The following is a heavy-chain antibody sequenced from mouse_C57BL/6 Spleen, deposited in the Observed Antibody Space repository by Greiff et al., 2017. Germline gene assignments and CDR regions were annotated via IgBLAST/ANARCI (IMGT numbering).Heavy chain of an antibody. V-gene: IGHV10-1*01. Sequence: EVKLVESGGGLVQPKGSLKLSCAASGFSFNTYAMNWVRQAPGKGLEWVARIRSKSNNYATYYADSVKDRFTISRDDSESMLYLQMNNLKTEDTAMYYCVRHDSYYYAMDYWGQGTSVTVSS. CDR3: VRHDSYYYAMDY. D-gene: IGHD2-4*01. CDR1: GFSFNTYA. J-gene: IGHJ4*01. CDR2: IRSKSNNYAT.